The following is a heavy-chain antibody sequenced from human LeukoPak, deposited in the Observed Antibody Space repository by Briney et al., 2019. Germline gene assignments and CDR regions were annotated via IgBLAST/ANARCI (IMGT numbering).Heavy chain of an antibody. CDR3: ARDSLRGVILDY. D-gene: IGHD3-10*01. CDR2: IKQDGSEK. J-gene: IGHJ4*02. V-gene: IGHV3-7*01. CDR1: GFTFSDYY. Sequence: GGSLRLSCVASGFTFSDYYMSWFRQAPGKGLEWVANIKQDGSEKYYVDSVKGRFTISRDNAKNSLYLQMNSLRAEDTAVYYCARDSLRGVILDYWGQGTLVTVSS.